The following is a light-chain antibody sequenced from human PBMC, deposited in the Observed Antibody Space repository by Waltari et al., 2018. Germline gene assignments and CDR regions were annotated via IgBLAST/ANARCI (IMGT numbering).Light chain of an antibody. J-gene: IGKJ2*03. Sequence: DIQMTQSPSTVSASVGDTITITCRASQSISNYLAWYQQKPGKAPKLLIYKASSSGSGVPSRFSGSGSGTEFTLTTSSLQPDDSATYYCQQYNTYSSFGQGSKLEI. V-gene: IGKV1-5*03. CDR1: QSISNY. CDR2: KAS. CDR3: QQYNTYSS.